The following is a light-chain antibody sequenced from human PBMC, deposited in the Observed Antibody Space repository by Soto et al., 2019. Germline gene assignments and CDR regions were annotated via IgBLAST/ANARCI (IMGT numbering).Light chain of an antibody. V-gene: IGKV2-28*01. CDR3: MQALQSPRT. CDR2: LGS. Sequence: DVVMTQSPLSLPVTPGEPASISCNSSQRLLHSNGFNYLDWYLQRPRQSPQLLIYLGSNRASGVPDRFSGSGSGTDFTLKISRVEAEDIGVYYCMQALQSPRTFGQGSKLEIK. CDR1: QRLLHSNGFNY. J-gene: IGKJ2*01.